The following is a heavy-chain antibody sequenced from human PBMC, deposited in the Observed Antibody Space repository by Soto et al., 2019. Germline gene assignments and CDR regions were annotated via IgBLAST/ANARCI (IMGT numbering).Heavy chain of an antibody. CDR2: IRSKAYGGTT. D-gene: IGHD3-9*01. CDR1: GFTFGDYA. CDR3: TRGNFDWLLNWFDP. Sequence: LRLSCTASGFTFGDYAMSWFRQAPGKGLEWVGFIRSKAYGGTTEYAASVKGRFTISRDDSKSIAYLQMNSLKTEDTAVYYCTRGNFDWLLNWFDPWGQGTLVTVSS. V-gene: IGHV3-49*03. J-gene: IGHJ5*02.